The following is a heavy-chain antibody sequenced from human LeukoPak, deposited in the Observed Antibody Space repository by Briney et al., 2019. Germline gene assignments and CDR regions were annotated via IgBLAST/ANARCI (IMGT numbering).Heavy chain of an antibody. D-gene: IGHD3-10*01. Sequence: GGSLRLSCAASGFTFSSYGMHWVRQAPGKGLEWVAFIRYDGSNKYYADSVKGRFTISRDNSKNTLYLQMNSLRAEDTAVYYCATSVGFGELFPTDYWGQGTLVTVSS. V-gene: IGHV3-30*02. J-gene: IGHJ4*02. CDR1: GFTFSSYG. CDR2: IRYDGSNK. CDR3: ATSVGFGELFPTDY.